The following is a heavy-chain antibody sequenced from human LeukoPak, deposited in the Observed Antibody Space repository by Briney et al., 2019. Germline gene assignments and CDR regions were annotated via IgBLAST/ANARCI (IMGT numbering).Heavy chain of an antibody. CDR3: ARDGSNQWRGFDY. J-gene: IGHJ4*02. D-gene: IGHD3-16*02. V-gene: IGHV6-1*01. CDR1: GDSVSSNSAA. Sequence: SQTLSLTCVISGDSVSSNSAAWNWIRQSPSRGLEWLGRTYYRSKWSNDYAVSVKSRITINPDTSKNQFSLQLNFVTPEDTAVYYCARDGSNQWRGFDYWGQGTLVTVSS. CDR2: TYYRSKWSN.